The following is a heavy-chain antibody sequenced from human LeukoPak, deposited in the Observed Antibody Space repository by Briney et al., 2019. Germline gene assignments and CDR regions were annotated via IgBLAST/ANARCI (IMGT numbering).Heavy chain of an antibody. J-gene: IGHJ4*02. V-gene: IGHV1-2*02. CDR2: INPNSGGT. Sequence: ASVKVSCKAPGYTFTGYYMHWVRQAPGQGLEWMGWINPNSGGTNYAQKFQGRVTMTRDTSISTAYMELSRLRSEDTAVYYCARSVEGGSYDYWGQGTLVTVSS. D-gene: IGHD1-26*01. CDR1: GYTFTGYY. CDR3: ARSVEGGSYDY.